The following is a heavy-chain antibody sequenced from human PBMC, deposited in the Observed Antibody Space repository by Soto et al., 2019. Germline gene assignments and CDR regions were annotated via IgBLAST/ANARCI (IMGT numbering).Heavy chain of an antibody. CDR3: ARLTGHSGSYLYY. CDR2: IYYSGST. CDR1: GGSISSSSYS. V-gene: IGHV4-39*01. J-gene: IGHJ4*02. D-gene: IGHD1-26*01. Sequence: KLQESGPGLVKPSETLSLTCTVSGGSISSSSYSWGWIRQPPGKGLEWIGSIYYSGSTYYNPSLKSRVTISVDTSKNQFSLKLSSVTAADTAVYYCARLTGHSGSYLYYWGQGTLVTVSS.